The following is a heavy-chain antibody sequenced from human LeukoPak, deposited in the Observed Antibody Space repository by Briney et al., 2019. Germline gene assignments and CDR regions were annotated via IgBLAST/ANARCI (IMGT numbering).Heavy chain of an antibody. Sequence: PGGSLRLSCAASGFTFSSYWMHWVRQAPGKGLVWVSRINSDGSSTSYADSVKGRFTISRDNAKNTLYLQMNSLRAEDTAVYYCARDMYDYVWGSYRSTFDYWGQGTLVTVSS. CDR1: GFTFSSYW. D-gene: IGHD3-16*02. V-gene: IGHV3-74*01. CDR3: ARDMYDYVWGSYRSTFDY. CDR2: INSDGSST. J-gene: IGHJ4*02.